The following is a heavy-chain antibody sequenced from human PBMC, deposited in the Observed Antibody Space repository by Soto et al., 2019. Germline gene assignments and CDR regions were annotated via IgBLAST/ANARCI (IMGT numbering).Heavy chain of an antibody. Sequence: PGGSLRLSCAASGFTFSSYGMHWVRQAPGKGLEWVAVIWYDGSNKYYADSVKGRFTISRDNSKNTLYLQMNSLRAEDTAVYYCAKSGTGYYFDYWGQGTLVTVSS. CDR1: GFTFSSYG. V-gene: IGHV3-33*06. CDR3: AKSGTGYYFDY. J-gene: IGHJ4*02. D-gene: IGHD3-10*01. CDR2: IWYDGSNK.